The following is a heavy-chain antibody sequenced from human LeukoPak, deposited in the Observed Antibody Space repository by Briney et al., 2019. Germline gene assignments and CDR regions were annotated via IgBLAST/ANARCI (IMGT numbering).Heavy chain of an antibody. V-gene: IGHV1-18*01. CDR1: GYTCTSYG. Sequence: GASVKVSCKASGYTCTSYGISWVRQAPGQGLEWMGWISAYNGNTNYAQKLQGRVTMTTDTSTSTAYMELRSLRSDDTAVYYCAREDTGGYSYGLTDYWGQGTLVTVSS. J-gene: IGHJ4*02. CDR3: AREDTGGYSYGLTDY. D-gene: IGHD5-18*01. CDR2: ISAYNGNT.